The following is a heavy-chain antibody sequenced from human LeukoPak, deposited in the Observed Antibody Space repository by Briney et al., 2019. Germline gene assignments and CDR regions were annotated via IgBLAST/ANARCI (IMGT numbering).Heavy chain of an antibody. J-gene: IGHJ4*02. CDR1: GFPFSSYA. CDR2: ISGSGGST. Sequence: GGSLRLSCAASGFPFSSYAMSWLRQAPGKGLEWVTAISGSGGSTYYADSEKGRFTISRDNSKNTLYLQMNSLRAEDTAVYYCAKSGSRSPVFDYWGQGTLVTVSS. D-gene: IGHD3-10*01. V-gene: IGHV3-23*01. CDR3: AKSGSRSPVFDY.